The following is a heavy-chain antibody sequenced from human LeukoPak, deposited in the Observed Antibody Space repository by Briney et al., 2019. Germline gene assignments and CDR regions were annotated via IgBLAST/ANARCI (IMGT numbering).Heavy chain of an antibody. CDR2: IIPIFGTA. CDR1: GGTFSSYA. CDR3: ARGGLIVGATRYYYYYMDV. Sequence: SVKVSCKASGGTFSSYAISWVRQAPGQGLEWMGGIIPIFGTANYAQKFQGRVTITADKSTSTAYMELSSLRSEDTAVYYCARGGLIVGATRYYYYYMDVWGKGTTVTVSS. D-gene: IGHD1-26*01. V-gene: IGHV1-69*06. J-gene: IGHJ6*03.